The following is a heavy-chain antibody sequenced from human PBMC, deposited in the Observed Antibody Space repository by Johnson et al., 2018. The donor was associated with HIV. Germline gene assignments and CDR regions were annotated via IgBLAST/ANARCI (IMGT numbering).Heavy chain of an antibody. CDR3: ARGGMRGELGAFDI. V-gene: IGHV3-7*03. J-gene: IGHJ3*02. Sequence: VQLVESGGGLVQPGGSLRLSCAASGCTFSNYWMTWVRQAPGKGLEWVANINQDGGEKIYVDSVKGRFTISRDNAENSLYLQMNRLRAEDTALYYCARGGMRGELGAFDILGQGTMVTVSS. CDR2: INQDGGEK. D-gene: IGHD1-26*01. CDR1: GCTFSNYW.